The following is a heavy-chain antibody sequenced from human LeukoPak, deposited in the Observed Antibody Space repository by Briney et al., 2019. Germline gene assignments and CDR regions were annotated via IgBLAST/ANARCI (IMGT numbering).Heavy chain of an antibody. D-gene: IGHD2-21*01. J-gene: IGHJ4*02. CDR2: IDKIGVGT. CDR3: AKDYVVGSIDY. V-gene: IGHV3-23*01. Sequence: PGGSLRLSCAASGFTFSSYWMSWIRQAPGKGLEWVSSIDKIGVGTYYADSVRGRFTISRDNSKNTLFLQMNSPRAEDSAVYYCAKDYVVGSIDYWGQGTLVTVSS. CDR1: GFTFSSYW.